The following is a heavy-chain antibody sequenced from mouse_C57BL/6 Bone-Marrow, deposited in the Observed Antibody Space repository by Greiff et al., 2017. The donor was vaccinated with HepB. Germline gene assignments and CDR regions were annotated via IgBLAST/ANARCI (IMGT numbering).Heavy chain of an antibody. CDR2: ISDGGSYT. J-gene: IGHJ3*01. D-gene: IGHD3-2*02. Sequence: EVKVVESGGGLVKPGGSLKLSCAASGFTFSSYAMSWVRQTPEKRLEWVATISDGGSYTYYPDNVKGRFTISRDNAKNNLYLQMSHLKSEDTAMYYCAREGDSSGYAWGQGTLVTVSA. V-gene: IGHV5-4*01. CDR1: GFTFSSYA. CDR3: AREGDSSGYA.